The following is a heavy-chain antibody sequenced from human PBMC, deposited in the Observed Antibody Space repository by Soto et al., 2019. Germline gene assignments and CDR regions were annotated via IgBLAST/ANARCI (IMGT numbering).Heavy chain of an antibody. J-gene: IGHJ6*02. D-gene: IGHD3-3*01. CDR2: IRSKAYGGTT. CDR1: VFTFGDYA. V-gene: IGHV3-49*03. Sequence: WSLRLSCTASVFTFGDYAMSWFRQAPGKGLEWVGFIRSKAYGGTTEYAASVKGRFTISRDDSKSIAYLQMNSLKTEDTAVYYCTRDNYDFWSGYLTYYYYGMDVWGQGTTVTVSS. CDR3: TRDNYDFWSGYLTYYYYGMDV.